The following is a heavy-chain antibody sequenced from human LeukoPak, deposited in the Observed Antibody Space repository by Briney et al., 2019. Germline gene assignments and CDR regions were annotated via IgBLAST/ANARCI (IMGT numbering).Heavy chain of an antibody. J-gene: IGHJ6*02. CDR1: GYTFTGYY. CDR2: INPNSGGT. Sequence: GASVKVSCKASGYTFTGYYMHWVRQAPGQGLEWMGWINPNSGGTNYAQKFQGRVTMTRDTSISTAYMELSSLRSEDTAVYYCARIRSSRSWLNYYYYGMDVWGQGTTVTVSS. D-gene: IGHD6-13*01. CDR3: ARIRSSRSWLNYYYYGMDV. V-gene: IGHV1-2*02.